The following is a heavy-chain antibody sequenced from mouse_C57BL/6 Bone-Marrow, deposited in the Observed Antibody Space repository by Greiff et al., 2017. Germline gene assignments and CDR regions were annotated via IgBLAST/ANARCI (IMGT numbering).Heavy chain of an antibody. D-gene: IGHD1-2*01. CDR2: ILPGSGST. J-gene: IGHJ2*01. CDR3: ARCDYGGHPYYFDY. Sequence: QVQLQQSGAELMKPGASVKLSCKATGYTFTGYWIEWVKQRPGHGLEWIGEILPGSGSTNYNEKFKGKATFTADPSSNTAYLQRSSLTTEDSAIYYGARCDYGGHPYYFDYWGQGTTLTVSS. V-gene: IGHV1-9*01. CDR1: GYTFTGYW.